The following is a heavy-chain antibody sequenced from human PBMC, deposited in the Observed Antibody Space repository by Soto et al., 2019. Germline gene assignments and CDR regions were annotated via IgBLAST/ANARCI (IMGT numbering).Heavy chain of an antibody. Sequence: QVQLVQSGAEEKKPGASVKVSCKASGYTFTSYAMHWVRQAPGQRLEWMGWINAGNGNTKYSQKFQGRVTITRDTSASTAYRELSSLRSEDTAVYYCARASGWYVSDYWGQGPMVTVSS. D-gene: IGHD6-19*01. CDR2: INAGNGNT. CDR3: ARASGWYVSDY. J-gene: IGHJ4*02. V-gene: IGHV1-3*05. CDR1: GYTFTSYA.